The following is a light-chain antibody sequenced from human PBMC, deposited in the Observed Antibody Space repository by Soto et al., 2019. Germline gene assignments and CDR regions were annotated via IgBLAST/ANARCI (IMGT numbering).Light chain of an antibody. CDR1: SSEVGGYDY. Sequence: QSLLTQPSSVSGSPGQSIAISCAGTSSEVGGYDYVSWYQQHPGKAPKLMIYDVSNRPSGVSNRFSGSKSDNTASLTISGLQAEDEADYYCSSYTSSSTYVFGTGTKVTGL. CDR2: DVS. V-gene: IGLV2-14*03. CDR3: SSYTSSSTYV. J-gene: IGLJ1*01.